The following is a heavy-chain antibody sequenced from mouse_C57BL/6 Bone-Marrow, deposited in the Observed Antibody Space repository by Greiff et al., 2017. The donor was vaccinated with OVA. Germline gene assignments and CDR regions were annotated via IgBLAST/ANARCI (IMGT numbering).Heavy chain of an antibody. V-gene: IGHV1-20*01. CDR2: INPYNGDT. J-gene: IGHJ1*03. CDR3: AREERVITTVARYFDV. CDR1: GYSFTGYF. D-gene: IGHD1-1*01. Sequence: VQLQQSGPELVKPGASVKISCKASGYSFTGYFMNWVMQSHGKSLEWIGRINPYNGDTFYNQKFKGKATLTVDKSSSTAYMELRSLTSEDSAVYYGAREERVITTVARYFDVWGKGTTVTVSS.